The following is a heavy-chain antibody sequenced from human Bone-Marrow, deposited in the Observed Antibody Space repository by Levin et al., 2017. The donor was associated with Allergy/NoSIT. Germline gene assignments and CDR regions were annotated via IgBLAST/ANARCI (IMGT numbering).Heavy chain of an antibody. CDR1: GGTFSSYA. J-gene: IGHJ2*01. CDR3: ARAPENDFWSGYPDYWYFDR. Sequence: SVKVSCKASGGTFSSYAISWVRQAPGQGLEWMGGIIPIFGTANYAQKFQGRVTITADESTSTAYMELSSLRSEDTAVYYCARAPENDFWSGYPDYWYFDRWGRGTLVTVSS. D-gene: IGHD3-3*01. V-gene: IGHV1-69*13. CDR2: IIPIFGTA.